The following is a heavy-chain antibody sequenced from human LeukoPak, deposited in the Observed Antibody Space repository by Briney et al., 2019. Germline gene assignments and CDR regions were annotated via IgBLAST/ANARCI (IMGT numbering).Heavy chain of an antibody. J-gene: IGHJ4*02. CDR3: ASSKGFDY. CDR2: IKQDGSEK. Sequence: PGGSLRLSCAASGFTFSSYWMTWVRQAPGKGPEWVANIKQDGSEKYYVDSVKGRSTISRDNAKNSLYLQMNSLRAEDTAVYYCASSKGFDYWGQGTLVTVSS. CDR1: GFTFSSYW. V-gene: IGHV3-7*01.